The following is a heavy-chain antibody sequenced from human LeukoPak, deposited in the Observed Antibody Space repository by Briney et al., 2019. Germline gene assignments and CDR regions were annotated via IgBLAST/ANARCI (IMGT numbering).Heavy chain of an antibody. CDR3: ARDSASYGDAFDI. D-gene: IGHD1-26*01. CDR2: INPNSGGT. Sequence: GASVKVSCKASGYTFTGYYMHWVRQAPGQGLEWMGWINPNSGGTNYAQKFQGRVTMTRDTSISTAYMELSRLRSEDTAVYYCARDSASYGDAFDIWGQGTMVTVSS. V-gene: IGHV1-2*02. J-gene: IGHJ3*02. CDR1: GYTFTGYY.